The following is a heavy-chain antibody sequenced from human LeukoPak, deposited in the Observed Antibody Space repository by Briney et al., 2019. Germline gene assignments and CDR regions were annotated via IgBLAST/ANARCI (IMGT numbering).Heavy chain of an antibody. J-gene: IGHJ6*04. Sequence: GGSLRLSCAASGFTFSSYGMNWVRQAPGKGLEWVAFIRYDGRNKYYADSVKGRFTISRDNAKNSLYLQMNSLRAEDTAVYYCAELGITMIGGVWGKGTTVTISS. D-gene: IGHD3-10*02. CDR2: IRYDGRNK. CDR1: GFTFSSYG. V-gene: IGHV3-30*02. CDR3: AELGITMIGGV.